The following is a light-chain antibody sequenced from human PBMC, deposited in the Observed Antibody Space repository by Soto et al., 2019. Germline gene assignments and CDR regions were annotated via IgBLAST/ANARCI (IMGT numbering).Light chain of an antibody. Sequence: QSVLTQPPSASGTPGQRVTISCSGSTSNIGSNTVNWYQQLPGTAPKLLLYSNNQRPLGVPDRFSGSRSGTSASLAISGLQSEDEADYYCAAWDDSLNGVVFGGGTKVTVL. J-gene: IGLJ2*01. CDR2: SNN. V-gene: IGLV1-44*01. CDR3: AAWDDSLNGVV. CDR1: TSNIGSNT.